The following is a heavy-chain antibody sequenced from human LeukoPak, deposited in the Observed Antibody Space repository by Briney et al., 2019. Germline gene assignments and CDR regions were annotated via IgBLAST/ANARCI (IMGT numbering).Heavy chain of an antibody. CDR3: AKAGGYGYNLDY. D-gene: IGHD5-24*01. CDR1: GFTFSSYA. CDR2: ISGSGGST. Sequence: GGSLRLSCAASGFTFSSYAVSWVRQAPGKGLEWVSVISGSGGSTYYADSVKGRFTISRDNSKNTLYLQMNSLRAEDTAVYYCAKAGGYGYNLDYWGQGTLVTVSS. J-gene: IGHJ4*02. V-gene: IGHV3-23*01.